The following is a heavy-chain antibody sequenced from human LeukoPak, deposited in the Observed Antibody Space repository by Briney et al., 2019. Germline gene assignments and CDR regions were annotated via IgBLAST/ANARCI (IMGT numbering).Heavy chain of an antibody. CDR2: IYYSGST. CDR3: ARLTEYGGY. Sequence: ASETLSLTCTVSGGSISSYYWSWIRQPPGKGLEWIGYIYYSGSTNYNPSLKSRVTISVDTSKNQFSLKLSSVTAADTAVYYCARLTEYGGYWGQGTPVTVSS. CDR1: GGSISSYY. D-gene: IGHD1-14*01. V-gene: IGHV4-59*01. J-gene: IGHJ4*02.